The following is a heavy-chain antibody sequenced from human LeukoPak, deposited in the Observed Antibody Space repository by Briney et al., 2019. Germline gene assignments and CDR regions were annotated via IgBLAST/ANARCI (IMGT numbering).Heavy chain of an antibody. CDR3: AKSRFSCIGNNCYSPDY. Sequence: PGRSLRLSCAASGLXFSSYAMHWVRQAPGKGLEWVALISYDGSNEHYADSVKGRFTISRDNSKNTLYLQVNSLRAEDTAVYYCAKSRFSCIGNNCYSPDYWGQGTLVTVSS. CDR2: ISYDGSNE. CDR1: GLXFSSYA. V-gene: IGHV3-30*18. J-gene: IGHJ4*02. D-gene: IGHD2-15*01.